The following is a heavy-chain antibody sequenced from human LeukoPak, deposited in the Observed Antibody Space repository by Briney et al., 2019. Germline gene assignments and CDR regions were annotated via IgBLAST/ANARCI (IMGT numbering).Heavy chain of an antibody. CDR3: ARGGGGSGYYFLFDY. CDR2: IIPIFGTA. V-gene: IGHV1-69*13. J-gene: IGHJ4*02. CDR1: GGTFSSYA. Sequence: ASVKVSCTASGGTFSSYAISWVRQAPGQGLEWMGGIIPIFGTANYAQKFQGRVTITADESTSTVYMELSSLRSGDTAVYYCARGGGGSGYYFLFDYWGQGTLVTVSS. D-gene: IGHD3-22*01.